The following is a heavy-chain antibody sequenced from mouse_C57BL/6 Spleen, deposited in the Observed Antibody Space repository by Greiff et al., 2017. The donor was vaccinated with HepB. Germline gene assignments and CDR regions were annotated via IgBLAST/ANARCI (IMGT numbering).Heavy chain of an antibody. CDR1: GYAFTNYL. CDR3: ARSYDYDEGWFAY. J-gene: IGHJ3*01. CDR2: INPGSGGT. Sequence: VQLQESGAELVRPGTSVKVSCKASGYAFTNYLIEWVKQRPGQGLEWIGVINPGSGGTNYNEKFKGKATLTADKSSSTAYMQLSSLTSEDYAVYFCARSYDYDEGWFAYWGQGTLVTVSA. V-gene: IGHV1-54*01. D-gene: IGHD2-4*01.